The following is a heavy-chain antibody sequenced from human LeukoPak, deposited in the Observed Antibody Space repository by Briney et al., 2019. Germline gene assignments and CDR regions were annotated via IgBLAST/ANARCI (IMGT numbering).Heavy chain of an antibody. CDR3: ARGPRRDILTGYIDY. J-gene: IGHJ4*02. CDR1: GYSFTSYW. D-gene: IGHD3-9*01. CDR2: IYPGDSGT. Sequence: GESLKISCKGSGYSFTSYWIGWVRQMPGKGLEWMGIIYPGDSGTRYSPSFQGQVTISADKSISTAYLQWSSLKASDTAMYYCARGPRRDILTGYIDYWGQGTLVTVSS. V-gene: IGHV5-51*01.